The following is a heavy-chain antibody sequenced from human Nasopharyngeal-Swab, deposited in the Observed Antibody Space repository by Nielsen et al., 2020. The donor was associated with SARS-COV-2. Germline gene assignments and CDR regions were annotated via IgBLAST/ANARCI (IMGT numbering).Heavy chain of an antibody. V-gene: IGHV4-4*02. CDR3: ARLGGSSSSLLDY. CDR2: IYHSGST. J-gene: IGHJ4*02. Sequence: GSLRLSCAVSGGSISSSNWWSWVRQPPGKGLEWIGEIYHSGSTNYNPSLKSRVTISVDKSKNQFSLKLSSVTAADTAVYYCARLGGSSSSLLDYWGQGTLVTVSS. CDR1: GGSISSSNW. D-gene: IGHD6-6*01.